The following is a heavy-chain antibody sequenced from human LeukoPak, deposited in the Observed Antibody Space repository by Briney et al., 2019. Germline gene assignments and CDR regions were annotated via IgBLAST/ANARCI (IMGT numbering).Heavy chain of an antibody. V-gene: IGHV3-23*01. CDR1: GFTFTSYA. J-gene: IGHJ4*02. CDR3: ATYMQRSPFDY. Sequence: GGSLRLSCAASGFTFTSYAMKWVRQAPGKGLEWVSVIYGSGDNIHYADSVKGRFTISRDNSNNTLYLQMNSLRAEDTAVYYCATYMQRSPFDYWGQGTLVSVSS. D-gene: IGHD6-25*01. CDR2: IYGSGDNI.